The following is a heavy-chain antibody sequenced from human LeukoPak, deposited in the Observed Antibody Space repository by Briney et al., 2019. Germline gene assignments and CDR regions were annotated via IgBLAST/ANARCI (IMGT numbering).Heavy chain of an antibody. CDR2: IIPIFGTA. CDR1: GGTFSSYA. D-gene: IGHD6-19*01. CDR3: ARVPYSSGWYFDY. J-gene: IGHJ4*02. Sequence: GASVKVSCKASGGTFSSYAISWVRQAPGQGLEWIGGIIPIFGTANYAQKFQGRVTITADKSTSTAYMELSSLRSEDTAVYYCARVPYSSGWYFDYWGQGTLVTVSS. V-gene: IGHV1-69*06.